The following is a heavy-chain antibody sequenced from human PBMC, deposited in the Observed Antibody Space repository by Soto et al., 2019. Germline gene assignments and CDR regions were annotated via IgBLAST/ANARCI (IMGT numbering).Heavy chain of an antibody. J-gene: IGHJ4*02. V-gene: IGHV5-51*01. Sequence: GESLKISCKGSGYSFTSYWIGWVRQMPGKGLEWMGIIYPGDSDTRYSPSFQGHITISVDKSISTAYVQWSSLKASDSAIYYCFRGGVTSRTFDYWGQVTLVTVSS. D-gene: IGHD3-16*01. CDR2: IYPGDSDT. CDR1: GYSFTSYW. CDR3: FRGGVTSRTFDY.